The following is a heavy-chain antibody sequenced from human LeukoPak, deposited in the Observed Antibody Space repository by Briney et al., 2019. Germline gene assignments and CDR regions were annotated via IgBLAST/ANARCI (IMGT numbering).Heavy chain of an antibody. CDR2: INPSGGST. V-gene: IGHV1-46*01. D-gene: IGHD3-22*01. CDR1: GYTFTSYY. Sequence: ASVKVSCKAPGYTFTSYYMHWVRQAPGQGLEWMGIINPSGGSTSYAQKFQGRVTMTRDTSTSTVYMELSSLRSEDTAVYYCARPHSDGSASYYFDYWGQGTLVTVSS. CDR3: ARPHSDGSASYYFDY. J-gene: IGHJ4*02.